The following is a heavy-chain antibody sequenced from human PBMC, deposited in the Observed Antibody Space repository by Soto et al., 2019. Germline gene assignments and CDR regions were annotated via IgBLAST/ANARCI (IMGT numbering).Heavy chain of an antibody. CDR2: INPDNGNT. CDR3: ARGIATGQPDP. D-gene: IGHD2-15*01. Sequence: ASVKVSCKASGYTFTRYTMNWVRQAPGQRLEWMGWINPDNGNTKSSQKFQDRVIITRDTSASTAYMDLSSLRSEDTAVYYCARGIATGQPDPWGQGTLVTVSS. V-gene: IGHV1-3*01. CDR1: GYTFTRYT. J-gene: IGHJ5*02.